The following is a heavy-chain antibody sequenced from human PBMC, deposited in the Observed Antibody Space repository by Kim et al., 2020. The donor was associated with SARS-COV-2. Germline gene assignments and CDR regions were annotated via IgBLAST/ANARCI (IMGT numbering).Heavy chain of an antibody. J-gene: IGHJ6*02. V-gene: IGHV4-31*03. CDR3: ARDRYSTTPWDYSSGMDV. CDR1: GGSINSGDYY. CDR2: IDYSGST. D-gene: IGHD2-15*01. Sequence: SETLSLTCTVSGGSINSGDYYWSWIRQLPGKGLEWIGFIDYSGSTYYNSALQNRVAISIGTSKKQFSLNLSSVTAADTAVYFCARDRYSTTPWDYSSGMDVWGQGTTVTVSS.